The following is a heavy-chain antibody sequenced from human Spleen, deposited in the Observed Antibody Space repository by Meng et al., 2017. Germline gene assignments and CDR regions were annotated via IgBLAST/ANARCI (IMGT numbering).Heavy chain of an antibody. V-gene: IGHV5-51*01. Sequence: GGSLRLSCKGSGYSFTSYWIGWVRQMPGKGLEWMGIIYPGDSDTRYSPSFQGQVTISADKSISTAYLQWSSLKASDTAMYYCARGSGRRHSSGWYYFDYWGQGTLVTVSS. CDR2: IYPGDSDT. D-gene: IGHD6-19*01. CDR3: ARGSGRRHSSGWYYFDY. CDR1: GYSFTSYW. J-gene: IGHJ4*02.